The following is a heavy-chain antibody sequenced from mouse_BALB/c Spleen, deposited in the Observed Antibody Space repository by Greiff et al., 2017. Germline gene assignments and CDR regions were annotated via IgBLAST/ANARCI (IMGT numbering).Heavy chain of an antibody. J-gene: IGHJ3*01. CDR2: ISYSGST. CDR3: ARGPSPPGFAY. V-gene: IGHV3-2*02. CDR1: GYSITSDYA. Sequence: EVQLQQSGPGLVKPSQSLSLTCTVTGYSITSDYAWNWIRQFPGNKLEWMGYISYSGSTSYNPSLKSRISITRDTSKNQFFLQLNSVTTEDTATYYCARGPSPPGFAYWGQGTLVTVSA.